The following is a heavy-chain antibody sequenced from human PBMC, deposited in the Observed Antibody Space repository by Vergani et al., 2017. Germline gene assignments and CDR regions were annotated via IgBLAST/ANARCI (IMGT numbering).Heavy chain of an antibody. CDR3: ARSHSIYDFWSGYRYDAFDI. Sequence: QVQLQESGPGLVKPSQTLSLTCTVSGGSISSGGYYWSWIRQPPGKGLEWIGYTYYSGGTYYNPSLKSRVTISVDTSKNQFSLKLSSVTAADTAVYYCARSHSIYDFWSGYRYDAFDIWGQGTMVTVSS. D-gene: IGHD3-3*01. J-gene: IGHJ3*02. CDR2: TYYSGGT. V-gene: IGHV4-31*03. CDR1: GGSISSGGYY.